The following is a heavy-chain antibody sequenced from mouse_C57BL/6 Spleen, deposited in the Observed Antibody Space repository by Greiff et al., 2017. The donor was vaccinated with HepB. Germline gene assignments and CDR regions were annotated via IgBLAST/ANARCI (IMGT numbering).Heavy chain of an antibody. CDR2: IYPGSGNT. CDR1: GYTFTDYY. J-gene: IGHJ1*03. V-gene: IGHV1-76*01. CDR3: AREEYWYFDV. Sequence: QVQLQQSGAELVRPGASVKLSCKASGYTFTDYYINWVKQRPGQGLEWIARIYPGSGNTYYNEKFKGKATLTAEKSSSTAYMQLSSLTSEDSAVYFCAREEYWYFDVWGTGSTVTVSS.